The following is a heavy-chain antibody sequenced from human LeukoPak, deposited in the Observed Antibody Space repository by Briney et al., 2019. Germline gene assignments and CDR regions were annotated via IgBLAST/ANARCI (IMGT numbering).Heavy chain of an antibody. J-gene: IGHJ5*02. Sequence: SETLSLTCTVSGGSISSYYWSWIRQPPGKGLEWIGYIYYSGSTNYNLSLKSRVTISVDTSKNQFSLKLSSVTAADTAVYYCARSRYIVVVPAAMLGPSRNWFDPWGQGTLATVSS. D-gene: IGHD2-2*01. CDR3: ARSRYIVVVPAAMLGPSRNWFDP. V-gene: IGHV4-59*01. CDR2: IYYSGST. CDR1: GGSISSYY.